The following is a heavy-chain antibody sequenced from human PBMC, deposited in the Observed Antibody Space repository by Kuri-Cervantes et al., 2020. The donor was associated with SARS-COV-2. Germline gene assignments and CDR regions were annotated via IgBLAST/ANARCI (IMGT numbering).Heavy chain of an antibody. CDR2: ISDDGSTI. CDR3: ARESPPVGSSYWGFQGDV. D-gene: IGHD6-13*01. CDR1: GFTFSSYA. Sequence: GESLKISCAASGFTFSSYAMHWVRQAPGKGLEWVAVISDDGSTIYYADSVKGRFTISRDNSKNTLYLQMNSLRAEDTAVYYCARESPPVGSSYWGFQGDVWGQGTMVTVSS. J-gene: IGHJ3*01. V-gene: IGHV3-30-3*01.